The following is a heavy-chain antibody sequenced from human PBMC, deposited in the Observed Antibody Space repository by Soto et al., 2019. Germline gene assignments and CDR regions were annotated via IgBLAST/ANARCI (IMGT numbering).Heavy chain of an antibody. CDR1: GFPFSSYA. J-gene: IGHJ4*02. D-gene: IGHD4-4*01. V-gene: IGHV3-23*01. CDR2: ISGSGGST. Sequence: PGGSLRLSRAASGFPFSSYAMSWVRQAPGKGLEWVSAISGSGGSTYYADSVKGRFTISRDNSKNTLYLQMNSLRAEDTAVYYCAKFQKLRGYSNYLMDFDYWGQGTLVTVSS. CDR3: AKFQKLRGYSNYLMDFDY.